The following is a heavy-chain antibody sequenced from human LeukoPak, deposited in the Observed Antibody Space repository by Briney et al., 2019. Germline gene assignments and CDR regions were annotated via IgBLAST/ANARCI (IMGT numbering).Heavy chain of an antibody. CDR2: IIPIFGTA. CDR3: ATVDRSVYFGMDL. J-gene: IGHJ6*02. D-gene: IGHD3-9*01. Sequence: SVKVSCKASGGTFSSYAISWVRQAPGQGLEWMGGIIPIFGTANYAQKFQGRVTITADESTSTAYMELSSLRSEDTAVYYCATVDRSVYFGMDLWGQGTTVTVSS. CDR1: GGTFSSYA. V-gene: IGHV1-69*13.